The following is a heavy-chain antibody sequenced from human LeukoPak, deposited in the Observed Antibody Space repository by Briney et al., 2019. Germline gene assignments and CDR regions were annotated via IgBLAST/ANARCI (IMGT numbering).Heavy chain of an antibody. J-gene: IGHJ5*02. CDR2: TYYSGST. Sequence: PSETLSLTCTVSGGSISSYYWSWIRQPPGKGLEWIGYTYYSGSTNYNPSLKSRVTISVDTSKNQFSLKLSSVTAADTAVYYCAGNNWFDPWGQGTLVTVSS. CDR1: GGSISSYY. V-gene: IGHV4-59*01. CDR3: AGNNWFDP.